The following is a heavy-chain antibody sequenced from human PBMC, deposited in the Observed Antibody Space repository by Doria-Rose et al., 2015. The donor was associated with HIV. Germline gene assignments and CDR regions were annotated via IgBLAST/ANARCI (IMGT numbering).Heavy chain of an antibody. J-gene: IGHJ4*02. D-gene: IGHD6-13*01. CDR2: IFSDDER. Sequence: SGPVLVKPTETLTLTCTVSGVSLSSPGMGVSWIRQPPGKALEWLANIFSDDERSYKTSLKSRLTISRVTSKSQVVLTMTDMDSVDTATYYCARIKSSRWYHKYYFDFWGQGTLVIVSA. CDR1: GVSLSSPGMG. CDR3: ARIKSSRWYHKYYFDF. V-gene: IGHV2-26*01.